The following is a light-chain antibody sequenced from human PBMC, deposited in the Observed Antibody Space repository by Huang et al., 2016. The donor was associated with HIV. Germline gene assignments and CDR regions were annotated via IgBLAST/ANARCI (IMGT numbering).Light chain of an antibody. J-gene: IGKJ1*01. V-gene: IGKV3-15*01. CDR1: QSINNN. Sequence: EAVMTQSPATLSVSPGERATLSCRASQSINNNLAWYQQKPGQAPRPLMYGASTRATGVPPRFSGGGSGTDFTLTISGLQSEDFAVYYCQQYDHWPPETFGQGTKVEIK. CDR2: GAS. CDR3: QQYDHWPPET.